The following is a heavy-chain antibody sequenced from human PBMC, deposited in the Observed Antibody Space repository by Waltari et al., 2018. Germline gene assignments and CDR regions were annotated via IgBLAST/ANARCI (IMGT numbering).Heavy chain of an antibody. Sequence: EVQLVQSGAEVKKPGESLKISGKGSGYSFTSHWIAWVRQMPGKGLEWMGIIYPGDSDTRYSPSFQGQVTISVDKSISTAYLQWSSLEASDTAMYYCARHVGGYCRSGTCYSDSWGQGTLVTVSS. V-gene: IGHV5-51*01. CDR1: GYSFTSHW. D-gene: IGHD2-15*01. CDR3: ARHVGGYCRSGTCYSDS. CDR2: IYPGDSDT. J-gene: IGHJ4*02.